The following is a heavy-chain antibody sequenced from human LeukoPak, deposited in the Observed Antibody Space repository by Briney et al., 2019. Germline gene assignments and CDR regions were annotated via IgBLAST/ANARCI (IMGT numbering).Heavy chain of an antibody. CDR2: INHSGST. V-gene: IGHV4-34*01. J-gene: IGHJ4*02. CDR1: GGSFSGYY. D-gene: IGHD3-16*01. Sequence: SSETLSLTCAVYGGSFSGYYWSWIRQPPGKGLEWIGEINHSGSTNYNPSLKSRVTISVDTSKNQFSLKLSSVTAADTAVYYCATTGDATFVDYWGQGTLVTVSS. CDR3: ATTGDATFVDY.